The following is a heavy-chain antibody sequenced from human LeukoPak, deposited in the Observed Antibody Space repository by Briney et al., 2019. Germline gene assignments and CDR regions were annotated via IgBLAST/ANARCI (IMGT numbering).Heavy chain of an antibody. Sequence: PGGSLRLSCAASGFAFGSHWMHWVRQAPGKGLVWVARIESDASNTRYADSVKGRFTISRVNANKTLYLQMNSLRAEDTAVYYCTIDGSGSRIPFDYWGQGTLVTVSS. D-gene: IGHD1-26*01. CDR2: IESDASNT. CDR1: GFAFGSHW. CDR3: TIDGSGSRIPFDY. J-gene: IGHJ4*02. V-gene: IGHV3-74*01.